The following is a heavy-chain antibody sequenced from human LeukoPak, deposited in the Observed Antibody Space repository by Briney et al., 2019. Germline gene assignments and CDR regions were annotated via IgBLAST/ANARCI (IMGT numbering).Heavy chain of an antibody. CDR1: GGSISSSSYY. V-gene: IGHV4-39*07. Sequence: PSETLSLTCTVSGGSISSSSYYWGWIRQPPGKGLEWIGSIYYSGSTYYNPSLKSRVTISVDTSKNQFSLKLSSVTAADTAVYYCARSRGHYYGSGSYYNRPHYYYYMDVWGKGTTVTISS. CDR3: ARSRGHYYGSGSYYNRPHYYYYMDV. J-gene: IGHJ6*03. D-gene: IGHD3-10*01. CDR2: IYYSGST.